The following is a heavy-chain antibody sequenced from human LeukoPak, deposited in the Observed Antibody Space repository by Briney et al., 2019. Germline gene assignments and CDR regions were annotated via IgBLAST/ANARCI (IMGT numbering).Heavy chain of an antibody. J-gene: IGHJ6*03. CDR1: GYTFTGYY. D-gene: IGHD6-19*01. CDR2: INSNSGGT. V-gene: IGHV1-2*02. CDR3: ARNRYSSGWGRYYYYYMDV. Sequence: GASVKVSCTASGYTFTGYYMHWVRQPPGQGLEWVGWINSNSGGTNYAQKFQGRVTMTRDTSISTAYMELSRLRSDDTAVYYCARNRYSSGWGRYYYYYMDVWGKGTTVTVSS.